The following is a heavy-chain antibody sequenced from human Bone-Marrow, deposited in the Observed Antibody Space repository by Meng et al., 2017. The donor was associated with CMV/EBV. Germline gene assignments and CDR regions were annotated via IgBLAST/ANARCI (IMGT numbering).Heavy chain of an antibody. D-gene: IGHD3-16*01. V-gene: IGHV3-53*01. Sequence: GESLKISCVISGFTVNIAHMNWVRQAPGKGLEWVSVICDGGNTHYADFAKGRFIISRDSSTNNLYLQMNSLRAEDTALYYFAVGHDSRKVAYWGQGTLVTVSS. J-gene: IGHJ4*02. CDR1: GFTVNIAH. CDR2: ICDGGNT. CDR3: AVGHDSRKVAY.